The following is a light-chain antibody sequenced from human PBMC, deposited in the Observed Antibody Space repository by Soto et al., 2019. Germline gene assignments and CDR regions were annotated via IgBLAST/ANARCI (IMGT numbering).Light chain of an antibody. Sequence: QLVLTQSSSASASLGSSVKLTCTLSSGHSSYIIAWHQQQPGKAPRYLMKLEGSGSYNKGSGVPDRFSGSSSGADRYLTISTLQSEDEADYYCETWDSNTYVFGTGTKLTVL. CDR3: ETWDSNTYV. CDR1: SGHSSYI. J-gene: IGLJ1*01. CDR2: LEGSGSY. V-gene: IGLV4-60*03.